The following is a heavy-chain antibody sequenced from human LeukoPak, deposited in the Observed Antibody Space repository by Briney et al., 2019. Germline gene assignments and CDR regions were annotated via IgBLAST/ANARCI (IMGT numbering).Heavy chain of an antibody. J-gene: IGHJ4*02. V-gene: IGHV3-49*03. CDR3: ARDFSSNWYGTTDY. Sequence: GGSLGLSCTASGFTFGDYAMSWFRQAPGKGLEWVGFIRSKAYGGTTEYAASVSGRFTVSRDDSKSIAYLQMNSLKTDDTAVYYCARDFSSNWYGTTDYWGQGTLVTVSS. D-gene: IGHD6-13*01. CDR1: GFTFGDYA. CDR2: IRSKAYGGTT.